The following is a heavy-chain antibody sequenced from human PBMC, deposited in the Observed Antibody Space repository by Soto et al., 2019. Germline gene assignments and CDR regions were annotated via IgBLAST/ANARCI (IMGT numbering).Heavy chain of an antibody. V-gene: IGHV1-69*13. CDR1: GGTFSSYA. D-gene: IGHD3-22*01. Sequence: SVKGSCKASGGTFSSYASSWVRQAPGQGLEWMGGIIPIFGTANYAQKFQGRVTITADESTSTAYMELSSLRSEDTAVYYCARDVGDSSGYYYYYGMDVWGQGTTVTVSS. J-gene: IGHJ6*02. CDR3: ARDVGDSSGYYYYYGMDV. CDR2: IIPIFGTA.